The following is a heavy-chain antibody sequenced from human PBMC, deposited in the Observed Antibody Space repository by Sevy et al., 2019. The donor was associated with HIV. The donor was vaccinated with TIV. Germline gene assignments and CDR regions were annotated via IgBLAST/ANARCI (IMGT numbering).Heavy chain of an antibody. D-gene: IGHD2-2*01. CDR2: IRSKAYGGTT. Sequence: GGSLRLSCAASGFTFADYAMSWVRQAPGKGLEWVGFIRSKAYGGTTEYAASVKGRFTISRDDSKSIAYLQMNSLKTEDTAVYYCTRGRLGYCSSTNCYDFDCWGQGTLVTVSS. J-gene: IGHJ4*02. CDR1: GFTFADYA. V-gene: IGHV3-49*04. CDR3: TRGRLGYCSSTNCYDFDC.